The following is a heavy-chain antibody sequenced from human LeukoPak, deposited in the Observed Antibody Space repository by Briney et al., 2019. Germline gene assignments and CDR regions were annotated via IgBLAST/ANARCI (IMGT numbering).Heavy chain of an antibody. V-gene: IGHV3-30-3*01. CDR2: ISYDGSNK. D-gene: IGHD5-18*01. J-gene: IGHJ4*02. CDR1: GFTFSSYA. Sequence: PGGSLRLSCAASGFTFSSYAMHWVRQAPGKGLEWVAVISYDGSNKYYADSVKGRFTISRDDSKNTLYLQMNSLRAEDTAVYYCARDSATWIQLWPPPFDYWGQGTLVTVSS. CDR3: ARDSATWIQLWPPPFDY.